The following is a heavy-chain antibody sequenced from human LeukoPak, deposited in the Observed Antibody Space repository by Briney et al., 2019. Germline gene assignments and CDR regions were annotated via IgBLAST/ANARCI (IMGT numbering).Heavy chain of an antibody. Sequence: ASVKVSCKASGYTFTGYYMHWVRQSPGPGLLWMGWINPNSGGTNYAQKFQGRVSMTRGTFISTAYMELSRLRSDDTAVYYCARVAVNWFDPCGQGTLVTVS. CDR3: ARVAVNWFDP. CDR1: GYTFTGYY. J-gene: IGHJ5*02. CDR2: INPNSGGT. V-gene: IGHV1-2*02. D-gene: IGHD2-15*01.